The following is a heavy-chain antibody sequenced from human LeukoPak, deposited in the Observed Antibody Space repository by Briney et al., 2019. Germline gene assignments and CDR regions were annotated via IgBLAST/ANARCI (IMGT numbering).Heavy chain of an antibody. CDR3: AREQEAAGNWFFDR. D-gene: IGHD6-13*01. CDR1: GFTFSTYW. Sequence: GGSLRLSCAASGFTFSTYWMHWVRQIPGKGLVWVSRMHRDVPSTQHADSERGPFSISKDNAEDTHYLQMNSLRAEDTAVYYCAREQEAAGNWFFDRWGRGTLVTVSS. J-gene: IGHJ2*01. V-gene: IGHV3-74*01. CDR2: MHRDVPST.